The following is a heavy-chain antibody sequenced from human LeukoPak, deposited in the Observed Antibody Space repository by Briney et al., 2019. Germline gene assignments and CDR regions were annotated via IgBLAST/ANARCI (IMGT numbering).Heavy chain of an antibody. Sequence: ASVKVSCKASGYTFTGYYMHWVRQAPGQGLEWMGWINPNSGGTNYAQKFQGRVTMTRDTSISTAYMELSRLRSDDTAVYYCARVGTGDGYKPSYYYYYMDVWGKGTTVTVSS. J-gene: IGHJ6*03. CDR3: ARVGTGDGYKPSYYYYYMDV. D-gene: IGHD5-24*01. CDR2: INPNSGGT. V-gene: IGHV1-2*02. CDR1: GYTFTGYY.